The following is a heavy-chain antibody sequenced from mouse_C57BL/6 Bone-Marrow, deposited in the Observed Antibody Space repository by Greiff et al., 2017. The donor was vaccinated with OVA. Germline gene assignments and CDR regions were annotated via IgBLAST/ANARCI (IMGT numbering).Heavy chain of an antibody. CDR2: IYPRDGST. Sequence: VMLVESDAELVKPGASVKISCKVSGYTFTDHTIHWMKQRPEQGLEWIGYIYPRDGSTKYNEKFKGKATLTADKSSSTAYMQLNSLTSEDSAVYFCASLYYYGSSPDYWGQGTTLTVSS. V-gene: IGHV1-78*01. CDR3: ASLYYYGSSPDY. CDR1: GYTFTDHT. J-gene: IGHJ2*01. D-gene: IGHD1-1*01.